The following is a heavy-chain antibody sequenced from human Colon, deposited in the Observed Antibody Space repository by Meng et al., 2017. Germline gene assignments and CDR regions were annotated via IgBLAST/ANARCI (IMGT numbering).Heavy chain of an antibody. D-gene: IGHD3-16*01. CDR2: ARIDYANT. CDR3: ARDYWGSLDF. Sequence: VQLHESGTGLVRPSETLSLLCAVSGASVRSPDHQWGWVRQPPGKGLEWIGYARIDYANTNYNPSLKSRVNVSLDTSKNQFSLNVRSVTAADTAVYYCARDYWGSLDFWGQGILVTVSS. J-gene: IGHJ4*02. V-gene: IGHV4-61*08. CDR1: GASVRSPDHQ.